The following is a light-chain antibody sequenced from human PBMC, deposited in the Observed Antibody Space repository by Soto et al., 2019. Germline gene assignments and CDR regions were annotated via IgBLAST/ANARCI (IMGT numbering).Light chain of an antibody. CDR2: AGS. CDR1: QSIYSS. J-gene: IGKJ2*01. Sequence: DIQMTQSPSSLSASVGDRVTITYRASQSIYSSLNWYHQKPGKAPKLLIYAGSKLQSGVPSRFSGNGPGTDFNSSISSLQPEDFATYYCQQSYSAPYTVGQGTKMEI. V-gene: IGKV1-39*01. CDR3: QQSYSAPYT.